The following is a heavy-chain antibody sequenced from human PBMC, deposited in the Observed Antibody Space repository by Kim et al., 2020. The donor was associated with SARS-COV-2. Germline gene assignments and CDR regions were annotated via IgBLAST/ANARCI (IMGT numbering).Heavy chain of an antibody. CDR2: ISGSGDST. D-gene: IGHD4-17*01. J-gene: IGHJ2*01. CDR3: ARGWYGGKYIYWYFDL. CDR1: GFSFSSYG. Sequence: GGSLRLSCAASGFSFSSYGMSWVRQAPGKGLEWVSSISGSGDSTNYADSVKGRFSISRDNSKNMLYLQMNSLRVEDTAKYYCARGWYGGKYIYWYFDLWGRGTLVTVSS. V-gene: IGHV3-23*01.